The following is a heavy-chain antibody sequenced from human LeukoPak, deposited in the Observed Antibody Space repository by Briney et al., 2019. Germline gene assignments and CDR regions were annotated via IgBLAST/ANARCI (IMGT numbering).Heavy chain of an antibody. CDR3: TTEGPADYYDSSGYFD. CDR2: IKSKTDGGTT. D-gene: IGHD3-22*01. J-gene: IGHJ4*02. V-gene: IGHV3-15*07. Sequence: PGGSLRLSCAASGFTFSNAWMNWVRQAPGKGLEWVGRIKSKTDGGTTDYAAPVKGRFTISRDDSKNTLYLQMNSLKTEDTAVYYCTTEGPADYYDSSGYFDWGQGTLVTVSS. CDR1: GFTFSNAW.